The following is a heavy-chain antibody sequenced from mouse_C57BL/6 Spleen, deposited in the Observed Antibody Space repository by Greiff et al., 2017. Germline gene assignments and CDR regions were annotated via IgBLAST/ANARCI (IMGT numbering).Heavy chain of an antibody. CDR3: ARQVTTVVAPHFDY. J-gene: IGHJ2*01. CDR1: GYAFSSYW. Sequence: VQLQQSGAELVKPGASVKISCKASGYAFSSYWMHWVKQRPGKGLEWIGQIYPGDGDTNYNGKFKGKATLTADKSSSTAYMQLSSLTSEDSAVYVCARQVTTVVAPHFDYWGQGTTLTVSS. D-gene: IGHD1-1*01. CDR2: IYPGDGDT. V-gene: IGHV1-80*01.